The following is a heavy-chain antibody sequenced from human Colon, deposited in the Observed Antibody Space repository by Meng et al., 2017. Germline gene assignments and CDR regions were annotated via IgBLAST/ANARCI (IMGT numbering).Heavy chain of an antibody. CDR3: ARDNLLTSGSRFCFDY. Sequence: GQRTGSGPGLVRPSETLSPTCTFSGCSVTITGYYWSWIRQSPGKGLEWIGYIYYTGTTNYNPSLKSRVTISVDTSKNQFPLKLSSVTPADTAVYFCARDNLLTSGSRFCFDYWGQGALVTVSS. D-gene: IGHD6-19*01. CDR2: IYYTGTT. J-gene: IGHJ4*02. V-gene: IGHV4-61*08. CDR1: GCSVTITGYY.